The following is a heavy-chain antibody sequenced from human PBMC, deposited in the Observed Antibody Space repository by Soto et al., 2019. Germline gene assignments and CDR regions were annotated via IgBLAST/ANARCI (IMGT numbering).Heavy chain of an antibody. D-gene: IGHD6-6*01. V-gene: IGHV3-30-3*01. J-gene: IGHJ5*02. CDR3: ARDPLASSPRFDN. CDR1: GFTFSSFS. Sequence: QVQLVESGGGVVQPGRSLRLSCTASGFTFSSFSLHWVRQAPGKGLEWVGLISYDGSTKYHADSVRGRFTISRDNSKSPLYLQLNSLRTADTAVYYCARDPLASSPRFDNWGRGTQVTVSS. CDR2: ISYDGSTK.